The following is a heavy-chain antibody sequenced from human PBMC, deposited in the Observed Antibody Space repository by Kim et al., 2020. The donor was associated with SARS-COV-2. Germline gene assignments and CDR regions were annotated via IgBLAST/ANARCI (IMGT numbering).Heavy chain of an antibody. V-gene: IGHV1-24*01. CDR3: ATDSTPTSYGMDV. Sequence: YAQKVQGRVTMTEDTSTDTAYMELSSLRSEDTAVYYCATDSTPTSYGMDVWGQGTTVTVSS. J-gene: IGHJ6*02.